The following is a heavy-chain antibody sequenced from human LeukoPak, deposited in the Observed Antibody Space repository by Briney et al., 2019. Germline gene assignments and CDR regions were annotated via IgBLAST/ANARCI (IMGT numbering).Heavy chain of an antibody. CDR3: VRRDMRYRYFDL. CDR2: MFYSGST. J-gene: IGHJ2*01. CDR1: GGSISSSTYY. D-gene: IGHD1-14*01. Sequence: SETLSLTCTVSGGSISSSTYYWAWIRQPPGKGLEWIGSMFYSGSTNSNPSLKSRVTISVDTSKNHFSLRLGSVTAADTAVYYCVRRDMRYRYFDLWGRGTLVTVSS. V-gene: IGHV4-39*01.